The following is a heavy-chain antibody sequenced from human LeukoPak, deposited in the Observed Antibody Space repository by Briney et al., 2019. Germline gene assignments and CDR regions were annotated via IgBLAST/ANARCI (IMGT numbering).Heavy chain of an antibody. CDR3: ARDPRGQVTVLAGQKYYYYGLDV. J-gene: IGHJ6*02. V-gene: IGHV3-48*04. Sequence: GGSLRLSCAASGFTFSSYGMNWVRQAPGKGLEWVSYIDGSGSTKYYADSVKGRFTISRDNAKYSLYLQMNSLRAEDTAIYYCARDPRGQVTVLAGQKYYYYGLDVWGQGTTVTVSS. D-gene: IGHD2-2*01. CDR2: IDGSGSTK. CDR1: GFTFSSYG.